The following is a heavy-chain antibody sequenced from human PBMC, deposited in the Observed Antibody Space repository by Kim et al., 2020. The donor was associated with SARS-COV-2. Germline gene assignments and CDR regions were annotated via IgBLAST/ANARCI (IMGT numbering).Heavy chain of an antibody. V-gene: IGHV3-9*01. D-gene: IGHD2-2*01. CDR3: AKDRSWGIVVVPAAGHGMDV. J-gene: IGHJ6*02. Sequence: GGSLRLSCAASGFTFGDYAMHWVRQAPGKGLEWVSGISWNRGSIVYADSVKGRFTLSRDNAKNSLYLQMNSLRAEDTALYCCAKDRSWGIVVVPAAGHGMDVWGQGTTVTVS. CDR1: GFTFGDYA. CDR2: ISWNRGSI.